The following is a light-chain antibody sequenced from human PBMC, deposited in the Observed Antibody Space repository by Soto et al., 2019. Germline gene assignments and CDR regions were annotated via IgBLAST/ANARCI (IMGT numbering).Light chain of an antibody. V-gene: IGKV2-28*01. Sequence: DIVRTQSPLSMSGAPGKPASISCRSSQSLLYSNGYNYLDWYLQTPGHSPQLLIYLGSNRASGVPDRFSGSGSGTDFTLKISRVEAEDVGSGYCQTYDSAPTFGPGTKVDTK. J-gene: IGKJ1*01. CDR1: QSLLYSNGYNY. CDR2: LGS. CDR3: QTYDSAPT.